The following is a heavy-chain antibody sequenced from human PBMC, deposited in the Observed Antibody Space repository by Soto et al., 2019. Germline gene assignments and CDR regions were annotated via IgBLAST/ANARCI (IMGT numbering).Heavy chain of an antibody. J-gene: IGHJ6*02. CDR2: INPSGGST. CDR1: GYTFTSYY. V-gene: IGHV1-46*03. CDR3: ASIRRADEGRMDV. Sequence: QVQLVQSGAEGKKPGASVKVSCKASGYTFTSYYMHWVRQAPGQGLEWMGIINPSGGSTSYAQKFQGRVTMTRDTSTSTVYMELSSLRSEDTAVYYCASIRRADEGRMDVWGQGTTVTVSS. D-gene: IGHD1-20*01.